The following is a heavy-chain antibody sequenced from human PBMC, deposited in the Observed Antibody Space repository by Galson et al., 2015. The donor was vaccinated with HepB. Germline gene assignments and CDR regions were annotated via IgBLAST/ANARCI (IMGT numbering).Heavy chain of an antibody. CDR1: GYTFTSYD. Sequence: SVKVSCKASGYTFTSYDINWVRQATGQGLEWMGWMNPNSGNTGYAQKFQGRVTMTRNTSISTAYMELSSLRSEDTAVYYCARRIGSSSWSAYYSYGMDVWGQGTTVTVSS. CDR3: ARRIGSSSWSAYYSYGMDV. J-gene: IGHJ6*02. CDR2: MNPNSGNT. D-gene: IGHD6-13*01. V-gene: IGHV1-8*01.